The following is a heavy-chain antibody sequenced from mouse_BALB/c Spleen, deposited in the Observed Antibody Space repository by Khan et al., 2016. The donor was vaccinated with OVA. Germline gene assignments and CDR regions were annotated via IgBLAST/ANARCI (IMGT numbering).Heavy chain of an antibody. V-gene: IGHV1S56*01. D-gene: IGHD1-1*01. CDR3: AREGVRGVAMDY. J-gene: IGHJ4*01. CDR1: GYTFTAYD. CDR2: IYPGVGST. Sequence: QVQLKQSGPELVKPGALVKISCKASGYTFTAYDINWVRQRPGQGREWSGWIYPGVGSTKYNENVMGKATLTAVRCSTTSYMQLSSLTSEKSAVYFYAREGVRGVAMDYWGQGTSVSVSS.